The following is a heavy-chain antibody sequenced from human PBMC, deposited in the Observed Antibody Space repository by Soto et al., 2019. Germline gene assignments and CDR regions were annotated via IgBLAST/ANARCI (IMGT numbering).Heavy chain of an antibody. CDR2: VYYSGTT. D-gene: IGHD3-3*02. J-gene: IGHJ4*02. Sequence: QVQLQESGPGLVKPSETLSLTCTVSGGSVNSGSYYWSWIRQPPGKGLEWIGYVYYSGTTNYNPSLKNRVTMSVDTSNNQFFLKLSSVTAADTAIYYCVRDYWGTGIRFDYWGQGTLVTVSS. CDR3: VRDYWGTGIRFDY. CDR1: GGSVNSGSYY. V-gene: IGHV4-61*01.